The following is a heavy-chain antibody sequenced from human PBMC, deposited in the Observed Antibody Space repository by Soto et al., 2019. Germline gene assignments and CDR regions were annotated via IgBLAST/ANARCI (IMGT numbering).Heavy chain of an antibody. Sequence: ASVNVSCKASGYTFTGYYMHWVRQAPGQGLEWMGWINPNSGGTNYAQKFQGRVTMTRDTSISTAYMELSRLRSDDTAVYYCASACGIAVAGIPFFWGQGTLVTVSA. CDR2: INPNSGGT. D-gene: IGHD6-19*01. CDR3: ASACGIAVAGIPFF. CDR1: GYTFTGYY. V-gene: IGHV1-2*02. J-gene: IGHJ4*02.